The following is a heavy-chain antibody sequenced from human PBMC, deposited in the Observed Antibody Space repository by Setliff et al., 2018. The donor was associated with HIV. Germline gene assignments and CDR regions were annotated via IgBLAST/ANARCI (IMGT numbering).Heavy chain of an antibody. CDR2: IYFSGTP. CDR1: GGSISSRSYY. CDR3: ARGFSGDYLFTGYLDV. V-gene: IGHV4-39*01. J-gene: IGHJ6*03. Sequence: SETLSLTCTVSGGSISSRSYYWAWIRQPPGKGLEWVASIYFSGTPYYNPSLKNRVTISVDTSKNQFSLKLSSVTAADTAFYYCARGFSGDYLFTGYLDVWGKGTTVTVSS. D-gene: IGHD3-22*01.